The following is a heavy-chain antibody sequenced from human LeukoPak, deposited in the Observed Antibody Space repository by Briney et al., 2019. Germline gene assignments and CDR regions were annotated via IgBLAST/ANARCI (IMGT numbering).Heavy chain of an antibody. Sequence: KTSETLSLTYTVSGGSISSSSYYWGWIRQPPGKGLEWIGSIYYSGSTYYNPSLKSRVTISVDTSKNQFSLKLSSVTAADTAVYYCARGWRGSYRHFDYWGQGTLVTVSS. CDR1: GGSISSSSYY. V-gene: IGHV4-39*07. J-gene: IGHJ4*02. CDR2: IYYSGST. D-gene: IGHD1-26*01. CDR3: ARGWRGSYRHFDY.